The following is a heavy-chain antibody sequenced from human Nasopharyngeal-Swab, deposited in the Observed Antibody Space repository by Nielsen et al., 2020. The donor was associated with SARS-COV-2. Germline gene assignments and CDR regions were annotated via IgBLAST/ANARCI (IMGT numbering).Heavy chain of an antibody. CDR2: ISWNSGSI. CDR3: ASLVVPAAKAPHYYYGMDV. D-gene: IGHD2-2*01. V-gene: IGHV3-9*01. Sequence: SLKISCAASGFTFDDYAMHWVRQAPGKGLEWVSGISWNSGSIGYADSVKGRFTISRDNAKNSLYLQMNSLRSEDTAVYYCASLVVPAAKAPHYYYGMDVWGQGTTVTVSS. CDR1: GFTFDDYA. J-gene: IGHJ6*02.